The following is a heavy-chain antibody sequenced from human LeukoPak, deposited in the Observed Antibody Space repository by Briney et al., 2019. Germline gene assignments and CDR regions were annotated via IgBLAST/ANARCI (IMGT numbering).Heavy chain of an antibody. Sequence: PSETLSLTCTVSGGSISSYYWSWIRQPPGKGLEWIGYIYYSGSTNYNPSLKSRVTISVDTSKNQFSLKLSSVTAADTAVYYCARERESPYYDFWSGYYRDSAFDIWGQGTMVTVSS. CDR2: IYYSGST. CDR1: GGSISSYY. CDR3: ARERESPYYDFWSGYYRDSAFDI. J-gene: IGHJ3*02. V-gene: IGHV4-59*01. D-gene: IGHD3-3*01.